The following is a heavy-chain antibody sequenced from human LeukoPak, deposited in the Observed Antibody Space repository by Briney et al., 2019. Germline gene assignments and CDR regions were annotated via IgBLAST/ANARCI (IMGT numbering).Heavy chain of an antibody. V-gene: IGHV4-4*02. J-gene: IGHJ4*02. D-gene: IGHD5-18*01. CDR1: GGSISSSNW. Sequence: KPSGTLSLTCAVSGGSISSSNWWTWVRQLPGKGLEWIGEIYHSGSTNYNPSLKSRVTISVDKSKNQFSLKLSSMTAADTAVYYCARQSGYSNGFDYWGQGTLVTVSS. CDR3: ARQSGYSNGFDY. CDR2: IYHSGST.